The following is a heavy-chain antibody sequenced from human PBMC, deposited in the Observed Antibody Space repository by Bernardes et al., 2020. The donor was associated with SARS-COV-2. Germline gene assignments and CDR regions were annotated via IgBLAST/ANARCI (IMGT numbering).Heavy chain of an antibody. V-gene: IGHV4-30-4*01. CDR1: GGSISSGDYY. CDR2: IYYSGST. D-gene: IGHD3-10*01. Sequence: SETLSLTCTVSGGSISSGDYYWSWIRQPPGKGLEWIGYIYYSGSTYYNPSLKSRVTISVDTSKNQFSLKLSSVTAADTAVYYCARGVPIYYGSGSYYSPAFDIWGQGTMVTVSS. CDR3: ARGVPIYYGSGSYYSPAFDI. J-gene: IGHJ3*02.